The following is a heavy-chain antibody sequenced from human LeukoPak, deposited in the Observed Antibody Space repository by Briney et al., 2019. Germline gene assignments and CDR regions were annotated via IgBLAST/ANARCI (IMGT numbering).Heavy chain of an antibody. Sequence: GGSLRLSCAASGFTFSSYAMHWVRQAPGKGLEWVAVISYDGSNKYYADSVKGRFTISRDNSKNTLYLQMNSLRAEDTAVYCCARDYIWFGESNAFDYWGQGTLVTVSS. CDR1: GFTFSSYA. CDR3: ARDYIWFGESNAFDY. V-gene: IGHV3-30*04. D-gene: IGHD3-10*01. J-gene: IGHJ4*02. CDR2: ISYDGSNK.